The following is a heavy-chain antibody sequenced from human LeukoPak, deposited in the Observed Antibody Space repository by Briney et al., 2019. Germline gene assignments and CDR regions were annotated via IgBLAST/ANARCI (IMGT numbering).Heavy chain of an antibody. Sequence: GASVKVSCKASGGTFSNYAIGWVRQAPGQGLEWMGGIIPIFGTANYAQKFQGRVTITADESTSTAYMELSSLRSEDTAVYYCARGPSHIAVTSYYYYYYMDLWGKGTTVTASS. CDR2: IIPIFGTA. CDR3: ARGPSHIAVTSYYYYYYMDL. J-gene: IGHJ6*03. D-gene: IGHD6-19*01. V-gene: IGHV1-69*13. CDR1: GGTFSNYA.